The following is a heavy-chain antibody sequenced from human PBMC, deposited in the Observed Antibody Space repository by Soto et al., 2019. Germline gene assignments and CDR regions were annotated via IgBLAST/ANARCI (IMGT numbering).Heavy chain of an antibody. CDR3: ASRKSSPYFDY. D-gene: IGHD3-10*01. V-gene: IGHV4-30-4*01. J-gene: IGHJ4*02. CDR1: GGSISSGDDY. CDR2: IYYSGST. Sequence: SETQSLTYTVSGGSISSGDDYWSWIRQPPGKGLEWIGNIYYSGSTYYNPSLKSRVTISVDTSKKQFPLKLSSVTVADTAVYYCASRKSSPYFDYWGQGTLVTVSS.